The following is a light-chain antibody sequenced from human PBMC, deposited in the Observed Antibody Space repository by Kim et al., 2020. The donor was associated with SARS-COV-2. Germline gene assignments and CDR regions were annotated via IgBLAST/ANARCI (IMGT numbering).Light chain of an antibody. J-gene: IGKJ5*01. CDR1: QGFSNY. V-gene: IGKV1-9*01. CDR2: AAS. CDR3: QQLYNYPIP. Sequence: ASVGDRVTITCRASQGFSNYLAWYHQRPGKAPKLLIYAASTLQSGVPPRFSGSGSGTEFTLTISSLQAEDFGTYYCQQLYNYPIPFGQGTRLEIK.